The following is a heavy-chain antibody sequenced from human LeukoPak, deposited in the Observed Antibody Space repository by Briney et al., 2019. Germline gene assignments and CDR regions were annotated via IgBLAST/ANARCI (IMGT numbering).Heavy chain of an antibody. J-gene: IGHJ5*02. D-gene: IGHD3-22*01. CDR2: INHSGST. CDR1: GGSFSGYY. V-gene: IGHV4-34*01. Sequence: EPSETLSLTCAVYGGSFSGYYWSWIRQPPGKGLEWIGEINHSGSTNYNPSLKSRVTISVDMSKNQFSLKLSSVTAADTAVYYCARGPDYYDSSGYYPWGQGTLVTVSS. CDR3: ARGPDYYDSSGYYP.